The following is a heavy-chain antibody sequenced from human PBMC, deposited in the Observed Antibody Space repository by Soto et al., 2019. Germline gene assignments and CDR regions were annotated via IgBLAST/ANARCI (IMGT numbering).Heavy chain of an antibody. CDR1: GFTFISHW. V-gene: IGHV3-74*01. CDR2: IGPDGSST. D-gene: IGHD1-1*01. Sequence: PVVSLSLSCAASGFTFISHWMHWVRQAPGKGLVWVSHIGPDGSSTRDADSVQGRFTISRDNARNTLYLQMNSLRDEDTAVYYCARDNNWSYDYWGQGILVTVSS. CDR3: ARDNNWSYDY. J-gene: IGHJ4*02.